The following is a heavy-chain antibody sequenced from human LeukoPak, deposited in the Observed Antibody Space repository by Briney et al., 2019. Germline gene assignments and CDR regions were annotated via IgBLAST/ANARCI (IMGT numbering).Heavy chain of an antibody. D-gene: IGHD1-26*01. CDR2: INPNSGGT. CDR3: ATPAGLSGSYYKGYYYMDV. V-gene: IGHV1-2*02. CDR1: GYTFTGYY. J-gene: IGHJ6*03. Sequence: GASVKVSCKASGYTFTGYYMHWVRQAPGQGLEWMGWINPNSGGTNYAQKFQGRVTMTRDTSISTAYMELSSLRSEDTAVYYCATPAGLSGSYYKGYYYMDVWGKGTTVTVSS.